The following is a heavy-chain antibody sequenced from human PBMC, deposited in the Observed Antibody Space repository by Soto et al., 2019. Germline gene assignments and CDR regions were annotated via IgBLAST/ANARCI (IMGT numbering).Heavy chain of an antibody. CDR1: GGSISSYY. Sequence: PSETLSLTCTVSGGSISSYYWSWIRQPPGKGLEWIGYIYYSGSTNYNPSLKSRVTISVDTSKNPLSMKLSSVTAADTAVYCCARDSGAGDYDFWSGPHYYYDMDVWVHGTTVTVSS. V-gene: IGHV4-59*01. CDR3: ARDSGAGDYDFWSGPHYYYDMDV. CDR2: IYYSGST. D-gene: IGHD3-3*01. J-gene: IGHJ6*02.